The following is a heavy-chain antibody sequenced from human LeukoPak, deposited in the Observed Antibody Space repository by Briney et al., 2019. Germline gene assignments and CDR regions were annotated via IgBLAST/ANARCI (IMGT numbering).Heavy chain of an antibody. CDR1: GFIFSSYS. CDR3: ARGSYGSGSYSYYGMDV. D-gene: IGHD3-10*01. CDR2: ISSSSSTT. Sequence: PGGSLRLSCAASGFIFSSYSMNWVGQAPGKGLEGVSYISSSSSTTYYADSVKGRFTISRDNAKKSLYLQMNSLRDEDTAVYYCARGSYGSGSYSYYGMDVWGQGTTVTVSS. V-gene: IGHV3-48*02. J-gene: IGHJ6*02.